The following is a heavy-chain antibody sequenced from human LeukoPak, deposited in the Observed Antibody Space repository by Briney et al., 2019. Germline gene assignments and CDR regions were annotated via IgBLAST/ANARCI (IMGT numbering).Heavy chain of an antibody. CDR2: IYYSGST. V-gene: IGHV4-59*01. Sequence: PSETLSLTCTVSGGSISSYYWSWIRQPPGKGLEWVGYIYYSGSTNYNPSLKSRVTISVDTSKNQFSLKLSSVTAADTAVYYCAREGRYYDSSGYTFDYWGQGTLVTVSS. J-gene: IGHJ4*02. D-gene: IGHD3-22*01. CDR3: AREGRYYDSSGYTFDY. CDR1: GGSISSYY.